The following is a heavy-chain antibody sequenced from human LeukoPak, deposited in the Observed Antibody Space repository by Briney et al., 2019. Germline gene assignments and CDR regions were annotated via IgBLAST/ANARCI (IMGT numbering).Heavy chain of an antibody. D-gene: IGHD4-17*01. J-gene: IGHJ4*02. CDR2: ISSSSSTI. CDR3: ARDFYGDYSDY. V-gene: IGHV3-48*01. Sequence: PGGSLRLSCAASGFTFSSYSMNWVRQAPGKGLEWVSYISSSSSTIYYADSVKGRFTISRDNAKNSLYLQMNSLRAEDTAVYYCARDFYGDYSDYWGQGTLVTVSS. CDR1: GFTFSSYS.